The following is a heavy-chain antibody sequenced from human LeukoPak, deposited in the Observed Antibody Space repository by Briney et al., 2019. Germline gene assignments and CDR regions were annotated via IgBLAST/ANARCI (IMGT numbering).Heavy chain of an antibody. Sequence: GASVTVSCKASGGTFSSYAISWVRQAPGQGLEWMGRIIPILGIANYAQKFQGRVTITADKSTSTAYMELSSLRSEDTAVYYCARVAGYCSGGSCYDTPIDYWGQGTLVTVSS. D-gene: IGHD2-15*01. J-gene: IGHJ4*02. CDR3: ARVAGYCSGGSCYDTPIDY. V-gene: IGHV1-69*04. CDR1: GGTFSSYA. CDR2: IIPILGIA.